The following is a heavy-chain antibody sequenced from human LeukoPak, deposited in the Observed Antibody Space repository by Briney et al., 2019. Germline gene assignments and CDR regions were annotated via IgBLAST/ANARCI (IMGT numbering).Heavy chain of an antibody. CDR1: GLTVNSNY. V-gene: IGHV3-53*05. J-gene: IGHJ5*02. Sequence: GGSLRLSCAASGLTVNSNYMNWVRQAPGKGLQWVAVIYSGGTTYYADSVKGRVTISRDNSKNTLFLQMNSLRVEDTAVYHCAKDALWSGSPGGFDPWGQGTLVTVSS. CDR3: AKDALWSGSPGGFDP. D-gene: IGHD1-26*01. CDR2: IYSGGTT.